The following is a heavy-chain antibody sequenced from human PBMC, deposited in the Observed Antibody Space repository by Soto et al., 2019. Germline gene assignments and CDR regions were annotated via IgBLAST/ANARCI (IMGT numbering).Heavy chain of an antibody. CDR2: ISGGGGTM. CDR1: GFTFSTYT. Sequence: EVQVVESGGGSVQPGGSLRLSCAASGFTFSTYTMNWVRQAPGKGLEWLSYISGGGGTMSYADSVKGRVTISRDNAKNSRYLQMDSLRAEDTAVYYCARDKSGTYSIDYWGQGTLVTVSS. CDR3: ARDKSGTYSIDY. D-gene: IGHD1-26*01. J-gene: IGHJ4*02. V-gene: IGHV3-48*04.